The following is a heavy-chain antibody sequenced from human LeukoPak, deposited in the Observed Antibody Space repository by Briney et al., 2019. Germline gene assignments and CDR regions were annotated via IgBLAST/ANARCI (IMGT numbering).Heavy chain of an antibody. CDR2: IRNDGRNE. CDR1: RFTFSSYG. D-gene: IGHD3/OR15-3a*01. J-gene: IGHJ6*03. CDR3: AKDGLLLNIYDHYYYYMDV. V-gene: IGHV3-30*02. Sequence: GGSLRLSFAASRFTFSSYGMHWVRQAPGKGLQWVAFIRNDGRNEYYADSVKGRFTISRDNAKNTVYLQMNSLRPEDTAVYYCAKDGLLLNIYDHYYYYMDVWGKGTTVTVSS.